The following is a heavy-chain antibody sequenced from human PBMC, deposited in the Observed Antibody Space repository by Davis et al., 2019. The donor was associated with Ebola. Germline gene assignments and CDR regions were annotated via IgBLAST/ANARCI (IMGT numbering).Heavy chain of an antibody. CDR2: ISAYNGNT. V-gene: IGHV1-18*01. D-gene: IGHD3-22*01. Sequence: APVKVSCKASGYTFTSYGISWLRQAPGQGLEWMGWISAYNGNTNYAQKFQGRVTITAEESTSTAYMELRSLRSEDTAVYYCARGDYYDSSGYYSAFDIWGQGTMVTVSS. J-gene: IGHJ3*02. CDR3: ARGDYYDSSGYYSAFDI. CDR1: GYTFTSYG.